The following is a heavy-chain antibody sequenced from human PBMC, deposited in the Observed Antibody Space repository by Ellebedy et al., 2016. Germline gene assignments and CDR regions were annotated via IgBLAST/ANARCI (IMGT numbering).Heavy chain of an antibody. Sequence: GESLKISCAASGFTFSSYVMSWVRQAPGKGLEWVSSITSGSTYIYYADSVKGRFTISRDNAKNSVYLQMNSLRGEDTAVYYCARGVGGTSLNWFDPWGQGTLVTVSS. V-gene: IGHV3-21*01. D-gene: IGHD3-16*01. CDR2: ITSGSTYI. CDR1: GFTFSSYV. J-gene: IGHJ5*02. CDR3: ARGVGGTSLNWFDP.